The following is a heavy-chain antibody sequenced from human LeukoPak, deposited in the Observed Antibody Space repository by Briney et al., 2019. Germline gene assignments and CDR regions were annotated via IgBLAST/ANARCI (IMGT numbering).Heavy chain of an antibody. CDR2: LYHSGST. V-gene: IGHV4-38-2*02. Sequence: PSETLSLTCTVSGYSISSGYYWGWIRQPPGKGLEWIGSLYHSGSTYYEPSLKSRVIISVDTSKNQFSLKLSSVTAADTAVYYCARVAVGAGKPLIDYWGQGTLVTVSS. J-gene: IGHJ4*02. D-gene: IGHD1-26*01. CDR3: ARVAVGAGKPLIDY. CDR1: GYSISSGYY.